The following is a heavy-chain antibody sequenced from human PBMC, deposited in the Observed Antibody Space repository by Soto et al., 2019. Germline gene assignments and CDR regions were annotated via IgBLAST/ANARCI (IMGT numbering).Heavy chain of an antibody. J-gene: IGHJ4*02. V-gene: IGHV1-69*08. Sequence: QVQLVQSGAEVKKPGSSVKVSCKASGGTFSSYTISWVRQAPGQGLEWMGRIIPILGIANYAQKFQGRVTITADKSTSTAYMELSSLRSEDTAVYYCARENSSGYFDYWGQGTLVTVSS. CDR1: GGTFSSYT. CDR3: ARENSSGYFDY. CDR2: IIPILGIA. D-gene: IGHD3-22*01.